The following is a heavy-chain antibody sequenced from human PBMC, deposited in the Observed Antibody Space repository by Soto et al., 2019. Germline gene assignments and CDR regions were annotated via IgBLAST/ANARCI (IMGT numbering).Heavy chain of an antibody. D-gene: IGHD2-2*01. CDR1: GGSFSGYY. CDR3: ARGGVPAAHYYFDY. J-gene: IGHJ4*02. V-gene: IGHV4-34*01. Sequence: QVQLQQWGAGLLKPSETLSLTCAVYGGSFSGYYWSWIRQPPGKGLEWIGEINHSGSTNYNPSLKRRVSISVDTYKHQFSLKLSSVTAAVTAVYYWARGGVPAAHYYFDYWGQVTLVTVAS. CDR2: INHSGST.